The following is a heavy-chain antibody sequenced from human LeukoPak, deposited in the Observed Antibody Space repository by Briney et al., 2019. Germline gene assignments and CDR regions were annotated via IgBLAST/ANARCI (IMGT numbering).Heavy chain of an antibody. D-gene: IGHD3-10*01. CDR3: ARAVSDHNSGYGMDV. Sequence: GGSLRLSCAASGFTFSSYTINWVRQAPGKGLEWVSSISGSSYYIYYADSVRGRFTISRDNAKNSLYLQMNSLRGEDTALYYCARAVSDHNSGYGMDVWGQGTTVTVSS. CDR1: GFTFSSYT. CDR2: ISGSSYYI. J-gene: IGHJ6*02. V-gene: IGHV3-21*01.